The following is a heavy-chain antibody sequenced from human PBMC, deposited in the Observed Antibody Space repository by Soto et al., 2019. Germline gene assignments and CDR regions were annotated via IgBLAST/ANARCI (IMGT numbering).Heavy chain of an antibody. Sequence: GGSLRLSCAASGFTFSNAWMSWVRQAPGKGLEWVGRIKSKTDGGTTDYAAPVKGRFTISRDDSKNTLYLQMNSLKTEDTAVYYCTTAAVVVVAADDAFDIWGPGTMVTVSS. CDR1: GFTFSNAW. CDR3: TTAAVVVVAADDAFDI. D-gene: IGHD2-15*01. CDR2: IKSKTDGGTT. V-gene: IGHV3-15*01. J-gene: IGHJ3*02.